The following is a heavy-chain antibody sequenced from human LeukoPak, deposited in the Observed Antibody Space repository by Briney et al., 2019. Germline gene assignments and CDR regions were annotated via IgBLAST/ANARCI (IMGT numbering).Heavy chain of an antibody. V-gene: IGHV4-59*12. CDR2: IYYSGST. CDR1: GGSISSYY. CDR3: LYYDFWSGYDY. D-gene: IGHD3-3*01. Sequence: SEALSLTCTVSGGSISSYYWSWIRQPPGKGLEWIGYIYYSGSTNYNPSLKSRVTISVDTSKNQFSLKLSSVTAADTAVYYCLYYDFWSGYDYWGQGTLVTVSS. J-gene: IGHJ4*02.